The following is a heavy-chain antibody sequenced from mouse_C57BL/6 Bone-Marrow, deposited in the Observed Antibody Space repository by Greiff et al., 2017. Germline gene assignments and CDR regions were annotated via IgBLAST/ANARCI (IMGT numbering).Heavy chain of an antibody. CDR3: ARSAGYGSSYPHWYFDV. CDR2: INPSTGGT. J-gene: IGHJ1*03. Sequence: VQLKESGPELVKPGASVKISCKASGYSFTGYYMNWVKQSPEKSLEWIGEINPSTGGTTYNQKFKGKATLTVDKSSSTAYMQLKSLTSEDSAVYYCARSAGYGSSYPHWYFDVWGTGTTVTVSS. V-gene: IGHV1-42*01. D-gene: IGHD1-1*01. CDR1: GYSFTGYY.